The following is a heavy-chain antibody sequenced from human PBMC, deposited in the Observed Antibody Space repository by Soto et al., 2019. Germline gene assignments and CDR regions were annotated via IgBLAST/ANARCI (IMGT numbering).Heavy chain of an antibody. CDR1: GFNFNNYA. J-gene: IGHJ4*02. D-gene: IGHD2-15*01. CDR3: ASEFCSGGSCYARIFDY. Sequence: GGSLRLSCAASGFNFNNYAMHWVRQSPGKGLEWVAFISSGSDYLYYADSVRGRFTVSRDNAKSSLYLQMNSLTDDDTALYYCASEFCSGGSCYARIFDYWGRGSLVTVSS. CDR2: ISSGSDYL. V-gene: IGHV3-21*04.